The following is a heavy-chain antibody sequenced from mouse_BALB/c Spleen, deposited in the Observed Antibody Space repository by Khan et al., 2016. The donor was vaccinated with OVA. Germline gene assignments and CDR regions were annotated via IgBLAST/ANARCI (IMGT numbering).Heavy chain of an antibody. CDR1: GYTFPDYE. V-gene: IGHV1-15*01. CDR2: IDPKTGVT. Sequence: QIQLVQSGAELVRPGASVTLSCKASGYTFPDYELHWVKQTPVHGLEWIGVIDPKTGVTAYNQKFKGKATLTADKSSSTAYMELRSLTSEDSAVYYGTRSTFAYWGQGTLVTVSA. J-gene: IGHJ3*01. CDR3: TRSTFAY.